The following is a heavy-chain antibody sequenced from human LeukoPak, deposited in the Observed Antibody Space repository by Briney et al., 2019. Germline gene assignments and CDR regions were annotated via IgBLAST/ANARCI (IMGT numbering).Heavy chain of an antibody. CDR2: ISYDGSNK. J-gene: IGHJ4*02. CDR3: ARVRFDY. Sequence: PGGSLRLSCAASGFTFSSYAMHWVRQAPGKGLEWVVVISYDGSNKYYADSVKGRFTISRDNSKNTLYLQMNSLRAEDTAVYYCARVRFDYWGQGTLVTVSS. CDR1: GFTFSSYA. V-gene: IGHV3-30-3*01.